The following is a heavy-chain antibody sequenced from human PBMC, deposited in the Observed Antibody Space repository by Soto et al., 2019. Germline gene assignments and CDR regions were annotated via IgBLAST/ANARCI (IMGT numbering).Heavy chain of an antibody. V-gene: IGHV3-74*01. CDR1: GFTFSGYW. J-gene: IGHJ4*02. CDR2: INGDGSTT. Sequence: GGSLRLSCAASGFTFSGYWMHWVRQAPERGLVWVSRINGDGSTTSYADSVKGRFTISRDNAKNTLYLQMNSLRAEDTAVYSCVRSREGYIRVADYWGQGTLVTVSS. D-gene: IGHD5-12*01. CDR3: VRSREGYIRVADY.